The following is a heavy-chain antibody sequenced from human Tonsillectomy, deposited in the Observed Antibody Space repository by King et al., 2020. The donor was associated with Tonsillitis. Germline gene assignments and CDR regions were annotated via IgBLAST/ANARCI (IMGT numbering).Heavy chain of an antibody. D-gene: IGHD6-19*01. CDR2: IYYTGSP. CDR1: GGSISSYS. CDR3: ARTSGWSFDY. Sequence: QLQESGPGLVKPSETLSLTCTVSGGSISSYSWSWIRQPPGKGLEWIGYIYYTGSPNHNPSLKSRVTISVDTSKNQFSPKLRSVTAADTAVYYCARTSGWSFDYWGQGTLVTVSS. J-gene: IGHJ4*02. V-gene: IGHV4-59*01.